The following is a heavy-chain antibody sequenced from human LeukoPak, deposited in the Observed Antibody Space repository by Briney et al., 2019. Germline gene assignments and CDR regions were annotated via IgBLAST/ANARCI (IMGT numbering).Heavy chain of an antibody. Sequence: PSETLSLTCTVSGGSINSYYWSWIRQPPGKGLECIGYIHYTGSTNYNPSLKSRVTISVDTSKSQFSLKLSSVTAADTAIYYCARGGYYGSGNDFRFDPWGQGTLVTVSS. CDR2: IHYTGST. CDR1: GGSINSYY. D-gene: IGHD3-10*01. CDR3: ARGGYYGSGNDFRFDP. J-gene: IGHJ5*02. V-gene: IGHV4-59*01.